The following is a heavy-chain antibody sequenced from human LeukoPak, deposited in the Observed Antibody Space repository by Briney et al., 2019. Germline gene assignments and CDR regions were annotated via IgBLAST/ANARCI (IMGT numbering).Heavy chain of an antibody. Sequence: SETLSLTCTVSGVSISYATYQWTWIRQSAGKGLEWIGLISKSGTTNYNPSHKSRVTISIDTTKNQFSLKLSSVTAADTAVYYCAREGRYSYKAVYWGQGTLVTVSS. CDR2: ISKSGTT. CDR1: GVSISYATYQ. J-gene: IGHJ4*02. D-gene: IGHD5-18*01. CDR3: AREGRYSYKAVY. V-gene: IGHV4-61*02.